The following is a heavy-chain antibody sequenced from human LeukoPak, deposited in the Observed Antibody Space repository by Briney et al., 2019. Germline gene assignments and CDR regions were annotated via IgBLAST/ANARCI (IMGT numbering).Heavy chain of an antibody. Sequence: SVKVSCKASGGTFSSYAISWVRQAPGQGLEWMGRIIPILGIANYAQKFQGRVTITADKSTSTAYMELSSLRSEDTAVYYCARGYKGIAAAGDYYYYGMDVWGQGTTVTVSS. CDR3: ARGYKGIAAAGDYYYYGMDV. CDR1: GGTFSSYA. D-gene: IGHD6-13*01. J-gene: IGHJ6*02. V-gene: IGHV1-69*04. CDR2: IIPILGIA.